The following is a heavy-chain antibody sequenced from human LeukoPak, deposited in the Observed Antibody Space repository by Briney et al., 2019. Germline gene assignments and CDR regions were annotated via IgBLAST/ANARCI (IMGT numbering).Heavy chain of an antibody. J-gene: IGHJ4*02. D-gene: IGHD3-22*01. CDR2: IYTSGST. CDR3: ARASWDYYDSSGYNFDY. V-gene: IGHV4-61*02. CDR1: GGSISSGSYY. Sequence: TLSLTCTVSGGSISSGSYYWSWIRQPAGKGLEWIGRIYTSGSTNYNPSLNSRVTISVDTSNNQFSLKLSSVTAADTAVYYCARASWDYYDSSGYNFDYWGQGTLVTVSS.